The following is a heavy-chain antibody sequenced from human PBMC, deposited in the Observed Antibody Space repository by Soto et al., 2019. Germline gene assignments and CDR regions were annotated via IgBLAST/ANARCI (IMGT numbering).Heavy chain of an antibody. V-gene: IGHV4-31*03. Sequence: SETLSLTCTVSGGSISSGGYYWSWIRRHPGKGLEWIGYIYYSGTTYYNPSLKSRVTISVDTSKNQFSLKLSSVSAADTALYYCARCSLVVVPAPGFDPWGRGTLVTVSS. J-gene: IGHJ5*02. D-gene: IGHD2-2*01. CDR3: ARCSLVVVPAPGFDP. CDR2: IYYSGTT. CDR1: GGSISSGGYY.